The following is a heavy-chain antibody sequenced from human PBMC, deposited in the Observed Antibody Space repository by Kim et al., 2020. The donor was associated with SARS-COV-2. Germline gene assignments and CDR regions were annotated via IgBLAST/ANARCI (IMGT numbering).Heavy chain of an antibody. D-gene: IGHD6-13*01. Sequence: SLKGRFTFPRDNSKNSLYLQMNSLRTEDTALYYCAKGIEGRIAAAGNFDYWGQGTLVTVSS. V-gene: IGHV3-43*01. J-gene: IGHJ4*02. CDR3: AKGIEGRIAAAGNFDY.